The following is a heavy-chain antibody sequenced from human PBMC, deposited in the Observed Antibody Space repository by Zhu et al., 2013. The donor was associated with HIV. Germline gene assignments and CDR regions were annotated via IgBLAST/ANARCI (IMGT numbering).Heavy chain of an antibody. CDR2: INPNAGGT. V-gene: IGHV1-2*02. D-gene: IGHD3-10*01. CDR1: GYIFSSYY. J-gene: IGHJ4*02. CDR3: ARVFGTLGQFDY. Sequence: QVQLVQSGAEVKKPGASVRVSCKASGYIFSSYYIHWVRQAPGQGLEWMGWINPNAGGTMYPEKFQGRITMTRDTPSNVAHMELSSLRSDDTAVYYCARVFGTLGQFDYWGQGTLVT.